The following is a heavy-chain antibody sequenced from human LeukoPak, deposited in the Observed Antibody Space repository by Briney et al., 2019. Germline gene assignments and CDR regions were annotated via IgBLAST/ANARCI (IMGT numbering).Heavy chain of an antibody. Sequence: GGSLRLSCAASGFTFSTYIMNWVRQTPGKGLEWVSSISSSSSYIYYADSVKGRFTISRDNAKNSLYLQMNSLRAEDTAVYYCAREVENSSGWYSHFDYWGQGTLVTVSS. CDR1: GFTFSTYI. J-gene: IGHJ4*02. CDR2: ISSSSSYI. V-gene: IGHV3-21*01. D-gene: IGHD6-19*01. CDR3: AREVENSSGWYSHFDY.